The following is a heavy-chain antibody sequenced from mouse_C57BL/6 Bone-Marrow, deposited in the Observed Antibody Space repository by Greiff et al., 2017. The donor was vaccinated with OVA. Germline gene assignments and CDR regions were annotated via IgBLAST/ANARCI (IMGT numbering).Heavy chain of an antibody. Sequence: VQLQQSGAELAKPGASVKLSCKASGYTFTSYWMHWVKQRPGQGLEWIGYINPSSGYTKYNQKFKDRATLTADKSSSTAYRQLSSLTYVDSAVYDGARCYFLAWFAYWGQGTLVTVSA. V-gene: IGHV1-7*01. CDR2: INPSSGYT. J-gene: IGHJ3*01. CDR1: GYTFTSYW. CDR3: ARCYFLAWFAY. D-gene: IGHD1-1*01.